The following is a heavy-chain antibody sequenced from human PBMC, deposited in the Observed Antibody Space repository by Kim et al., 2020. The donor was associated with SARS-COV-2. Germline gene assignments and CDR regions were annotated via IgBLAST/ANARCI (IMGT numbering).Heavy chain of an antibody. CDR3: AREPYSSSWYWD. Sequence: GGSLRLSCAASGFTFSSSYMSWVRQAPGKGLEWVSVIYSGGKTYYADSVKGRFTISRDNSNNTLYLQMRSLRAQDTAVYYCAREPYSSSWYWDWGQGTLVTVSS. D-gene: IGHD6-13*01. V-gene: IGHV3-66*01. J-gene: IGHJ4*02. CDR2: IYSGGKT. CDR1: GFTFSSSY.